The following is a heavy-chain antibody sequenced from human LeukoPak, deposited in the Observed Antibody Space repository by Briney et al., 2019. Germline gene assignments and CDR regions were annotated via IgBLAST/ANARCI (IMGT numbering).Heavy chain of an antibody. J-gene: IGHJ3*02. CDR2: IGIRDDT. CDR1: GLTFRDYD. CDR3: IRGGIRVSGIDAFDI. D-gene: IGHD5/OR15-5a*01. V-gene: IGHV3-13*01. Sequence: PGGSLRLSCAASGLTFRDYDMHWVRQVPGRGLEWVSAIGIRDDTHYPDSVKGRLTISRENAKNSLYLQMNTLRDGDTAMYYCIRGGIRVSGIDAFDIWGQGTMVTVSS.